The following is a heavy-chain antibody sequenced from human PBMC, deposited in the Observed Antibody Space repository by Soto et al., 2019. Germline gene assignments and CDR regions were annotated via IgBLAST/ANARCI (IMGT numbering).Heavy chain of an antibody. Sequence: SGPTLVSRTDALTLTCPFSGFSLTSPGMCVSWIRQPPGKALEWLALIERDDDDKYYSTSLKTRLTISKDTRKNQVVLTMANMDPADTGTYYCARSIRGPRRFNGMDVWGQGTTVTAP. CDR3: ARSIRGPRRFNGMDV. D-gene: IGHD1-20*01. CDR2: IERDDDDK. CDR1: GFSLTSPGMC. V-gene: IGHV2-70*13. J-gene: IGHJ6*02.